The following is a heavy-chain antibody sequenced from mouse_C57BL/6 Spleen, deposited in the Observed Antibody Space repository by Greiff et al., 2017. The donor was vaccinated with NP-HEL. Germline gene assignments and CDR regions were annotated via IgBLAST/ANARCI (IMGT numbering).Heavy chain of an antibody. J-gene: IGHJ3*01. Sequence: EVQLQQSGPELVKPGASVKIPCKASGYTFTDYNMDWVKQSHGKSLEWIGDINPNNGGTIYNQKFKGKATLTVDKSSSTAYMELRSLTSEDTAVYYCARGDYYGSSPWFAYWGQGTLVTVSA. CDR3: ARGDYYGSSPWFAY. CDR2: INPNNGGT. V-gene: IGHV1-18*01. D-gene: IGHD1-1*01. CDR1: GYTFTDYN.